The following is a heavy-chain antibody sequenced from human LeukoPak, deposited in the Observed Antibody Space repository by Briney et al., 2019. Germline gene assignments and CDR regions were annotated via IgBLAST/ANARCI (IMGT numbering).Heavy chain of an antibody. Sequence: SGGSLRLSCAASGLTFSSYAMHWVRQAPGKGLEWVAVISYDGSNKYYADSVKGRFTISRDNSKNTLYLQMNSLRAEDTAVYYCARGIAVAGKVGYYYYMDVWGKGTTVTVSS. J-gene: IGHJ6*03. D-gene: IGHD6-19*01. V-gene: IGHV3-30-3*01. CDR3: ARGIAVAGKVGYYYYMDV. CDR1: GLTFSSYA. CDR2: ISYDGSNK.